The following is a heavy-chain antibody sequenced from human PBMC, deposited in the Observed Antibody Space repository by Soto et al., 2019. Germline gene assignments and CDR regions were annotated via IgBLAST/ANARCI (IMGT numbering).Heavy chain of an antibody. CDR3: ATDRSNSEY. CDR1: GYSFNNYG. J-gene: IGHJ4*02. D-gene: IGHD6-13*01. CDR2: IKPDNDDT. V-gene: IGHV1-18*01. Sequence: QVQLVQSGAEVKKPGASVKVSCKTSGYSFNNYGISWVRQAPGQGLEGMGWIKPDNDDTDYAQKFQGRVTLTTGASTRTVYMDLRSLKSDDTAVYYCATDRSNSEYWGQGTLVTVSS.